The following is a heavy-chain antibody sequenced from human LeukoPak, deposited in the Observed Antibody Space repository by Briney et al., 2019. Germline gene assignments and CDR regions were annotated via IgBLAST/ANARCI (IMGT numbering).Heavy chain of an antibody. Sequence: GSLRLPFSASGFTFSKYAMHWVRQAPGMGLEYVSAINANGGGTYYADSVKGRFTISRDNSKSTLYLQLGSLRAEDMAVYYCARVLLTGYYYDYWGQGTLVTVSS. CDR3: ARVLLTGYYYDY. J-gene: IGHJ4*02. V-gene: IGHV3-64*02. D-gene: IGHD3-9*01. CDR1: GFTFSKYA. CDR2: INANGGGT.